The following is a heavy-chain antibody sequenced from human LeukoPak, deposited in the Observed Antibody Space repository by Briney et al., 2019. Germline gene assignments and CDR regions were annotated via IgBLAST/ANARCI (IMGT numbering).Heavy chain of an antibody. V-gene: IGHV3-30-3*01. J-gene: IGHJ5*02. CDR3: ARDRYDIP. Sequence: GRSLRLSCAASGFTFSNFAMHWVRQAPGKGLEWVAVISYDGTNKYYIDSVKGRFTISRDNSKNTVYLQMNSLRPEDTAVYCCARDRYDIPWGQGTLVTVSS. CDR1: GFTFSNFA. D-gene: IGHD3-9*01. CDR2: ISYDGTNK.